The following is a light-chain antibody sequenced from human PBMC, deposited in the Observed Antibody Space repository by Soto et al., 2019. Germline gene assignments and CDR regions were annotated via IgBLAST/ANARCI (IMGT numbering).Light chain of an antibody. CDR3: QQYGSSVLT. J-gene: IGKJ4*01. Sequence: EIVMTQSPATLSVSPGERATLNCRASQSVSSNLAWYQQKPGQAPRLLMYAASSRATGIPDRFSGSGSGTDFSLTISRLEPEDFAVYYCQQYGSSVLTFGGGTKVDIK. CDR2: AAS. V-gene: IGKV3-20*01. CDR1: QSVSSN.